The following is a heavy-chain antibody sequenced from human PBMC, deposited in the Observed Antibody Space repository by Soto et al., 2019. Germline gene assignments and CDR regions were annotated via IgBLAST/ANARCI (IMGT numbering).Heavy chain of an antibody. CDR2: ISSSSTI. V-gene: IGHV3-48*01. D-gene: IGHD3-3*01. J-gene: IGHJ6*03. Sequence: GGSLRLSCAASGFTFSSYSMNWVRQAPGKGLEWVSYISSSSTIYYADSVKGRFTISRDNAKNSLYLQMNSLRAEDTAVYYCARGPYYDFLYYMDVWGKGTTVTVSS. CDR3: ARGPYYDFLYYMDV. CDR1: GFTFSSYS.